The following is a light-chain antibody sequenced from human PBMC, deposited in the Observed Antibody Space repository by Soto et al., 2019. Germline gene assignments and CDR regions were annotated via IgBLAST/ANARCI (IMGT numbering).Light chain of an antibody. CDR3: MQGTPLPWT. V-gene: IGKV2-29*03. Sequence: DIVMTQSPRSLSVTPGQPASISCKSSQSLLDSDGRTYLFWYLQRPGQAPHLLIYQISNRFSAVPDRLSGSGSGTDFILTISRVEAEDVGVYFCMQGTPLPWTFGQGTKVEIK. CDR2: QIS. J-gene: IGKJ1*01. CDR1: QSLLDSDGRTY.